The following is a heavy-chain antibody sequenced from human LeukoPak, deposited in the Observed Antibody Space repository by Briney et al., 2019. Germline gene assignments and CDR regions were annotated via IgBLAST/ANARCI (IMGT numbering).Heavy chain of an antibody. V-gene: IGHV3-48*03. CDR1: GFTFSSYE. J-gene: IGHJ4*02. Sequence: GGSLRLSCAASGFTFSSYEMNWVRQAPGKGLEWVSYISSSGSTIYYADSVKGRFTISRDNAKNSLYLQMNSLRAEDTAVYYCARAPRIAAAGTYFDYWGQGTLVTVSS. D-gene: IGHD6-13*01. CDR3: ARAPRIAAAGTYFDY. CDR2: ISSSGSTI.